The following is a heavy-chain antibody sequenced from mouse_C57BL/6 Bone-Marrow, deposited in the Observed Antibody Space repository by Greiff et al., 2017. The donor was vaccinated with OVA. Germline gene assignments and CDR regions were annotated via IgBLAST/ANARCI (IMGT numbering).Heavy chain of an antibody. CDR3: ARNDYGSSYWYFDV. CDR1: GYTFTDYN. Sequence: VQLQQSGPELVKPGASVKIPCKASGYTFTDYNMDWVKQSHGKSLEWIGDINPNNGGTIYNQKFKGKATLTVDKSSSTAYMELRSLTSEDTAVYYCARNDYGSSYWYFDVWGTGTTVTVSS. D-gene: IGHD2-4*01. J-gene: IGHJ1*03. CDR2: INPNNGGT. V-gene: IGHV1-18*01.